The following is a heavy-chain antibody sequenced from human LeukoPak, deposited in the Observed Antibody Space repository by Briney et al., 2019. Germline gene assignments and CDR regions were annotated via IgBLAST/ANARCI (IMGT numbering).Heavy chain of an antibody. CDR3: ARVAAAGTYYYYYGMDV. CDR2: IWYDGSNK. Sequence: GGSLRLSCAASGFTFSSYGMHWVRQAPGKGLEWVAVIWYDGSNKYYADSVKGRFTISRDNSKNTLYLQMNSLRAEDTAVYYCARVAAAGTYYYYYGMDVWGQGTTVTVSS. J-gene: IGHJ6*02. CDR1: GFTFSSYG. D-gene: IGHD6-13*01. V-gene: IGHV3-33*01.